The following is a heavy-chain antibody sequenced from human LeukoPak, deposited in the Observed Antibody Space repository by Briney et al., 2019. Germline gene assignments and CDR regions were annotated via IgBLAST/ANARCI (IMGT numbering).Heavy chain of an antibody. CDR2: IWNDGSQK. V-gene: IGHV3-33*01. CDR1: GFTFSTYG. D-gene: IGHD3-16*01. J-gene: IGHJ4*02. CDR3: ARSLGIGPHYFDN. Sequence: GGSLRLSCAASGFTFSTYGMHWVRQAPGKGLEWVAVIWNDGSQKYFADSVKGRFTISRDNSKNTLYLQMNSLRAEDTAVYYCARSLGIGPHYFDNWGQGTLVTVSS.